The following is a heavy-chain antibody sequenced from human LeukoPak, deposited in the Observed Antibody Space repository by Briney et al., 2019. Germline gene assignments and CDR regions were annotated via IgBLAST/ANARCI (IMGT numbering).Heavy chain of an antibody. CDR1: GYTFNSYG. CDR2: ISAYNGNT. J-gene: IGHJ5*02. CDR3: ARGARRYGSGSGPFDP. D-gene: IGHD3-10*01. Sequence: ASVKVSCKASGYTFNSYGISWVRQAPGQGLEWMGWISAYNGNTNYAQKLQGRVTMTTDTSTSTAYMELRSLRSDDTAVYYCARGARRYGSGSGPFDPWGQGTLVTVSS. V-gene: IGHV1-18*01.